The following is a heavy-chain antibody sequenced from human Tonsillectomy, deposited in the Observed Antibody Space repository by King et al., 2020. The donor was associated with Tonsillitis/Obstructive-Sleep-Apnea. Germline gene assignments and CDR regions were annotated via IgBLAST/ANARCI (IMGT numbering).Heavy chain of an antibody. CDR2: INPSDGIT. CDR1: GYTFTRYY. CDR3: ARDDKDDRYCDY. Sequence: LVQSGAEVKKPGASVRVSCKAYGYTFTRYYIHWVRQAPGQGLEWMGIINPSDGITTYAQKFQGRVTMTRDTSTSTVNMELSSLRSEDTAMYYCARDDKDDRYCDYWGQGTLVTVSS. D-gene: IGHD2-15*01. J-gene: IGHJ4*02. V-gene: IGHV1-46*01.